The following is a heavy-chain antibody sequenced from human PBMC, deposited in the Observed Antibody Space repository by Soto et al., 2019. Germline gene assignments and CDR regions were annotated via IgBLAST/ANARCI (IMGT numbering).Heavy chain of an antibody. Sequence: EVQLLESGGGLVHPGGSLRLSCVASGFSFGTYAMTWVRQVPGKGLEWVSTISGGIGSTFYADSVKGRFTISRDISKKMLFLHMNGLRGEDTGTYYCAKGVARYFDYWGRGTLVTVSS. CDR2: ISGGIGST. CDR1: GFSFGTYA. D-gene: IGHD3-10*01. J-gene: IGHJ4*02. CDR3: AKGVARYFDY. V-gene: IGHV3-23*01.